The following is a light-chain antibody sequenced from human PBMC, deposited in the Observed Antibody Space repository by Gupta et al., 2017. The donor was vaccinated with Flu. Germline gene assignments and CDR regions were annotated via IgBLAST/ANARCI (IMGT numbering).Light chain of an antibody. CDR2: KAS. Sequence: GDRVTITCRASQSISSWLSWYQQKPGKAPKLLIYKASTLETGVPSRFSGSGFGTEFTLTISRLQPDDFATYYCQEYNGYWAFGQGTKVEIK. CDR1: QSISSW. V-gene: IGKV1-5*03. CDR3: QEYNGYWA. J-gene: IGKJ1*01.